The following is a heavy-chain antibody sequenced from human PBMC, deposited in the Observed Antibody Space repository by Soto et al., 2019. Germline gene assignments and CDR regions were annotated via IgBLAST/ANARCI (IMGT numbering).Heavy chain of an antibody. J-gene: IGHJ6*02. CDR2: ISYDGSNK. D-gene: IGHD2-15*01. V-gene: IGHV3-30-3*01. CDR3: ARDRYCSGGSCYSEGSRYYHGMDV. CDR1: GFTFSSYA. Sequence: GGSLRLSCAASGFTFSSYAMHWVRQAPGKGLEWVAVISYDGSNKYYADSVKGRFTISRDNSKNTLYLQMNSLRAEDTAVYYCARDRYCSGGSCYSEGSRYYHGMDVWGQGTTVTVSS.